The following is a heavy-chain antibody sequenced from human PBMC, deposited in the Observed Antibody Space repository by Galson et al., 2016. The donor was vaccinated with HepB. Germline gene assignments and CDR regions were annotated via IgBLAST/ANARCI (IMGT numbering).Heavy chain of an antibody. CDR2: INLRGGGT. V-gene: IGHV1-46*03. CDR1: GYTFSKYY. J-gene: IGHJ4*02. CDR3: TTAQDMGMVVAGAFDY. Sequence: SVKVSCKASGYTFSKYYMHWVRQAPGQGPEWMGIINLRGGGTNYAQKFQGRVTMNIDTSTSTVYMQLSTLRSDDTAVYYCTTAQDMGMVVAGAFDYWGQGTLVIVSS. D-gene: IGHD2-15*01.